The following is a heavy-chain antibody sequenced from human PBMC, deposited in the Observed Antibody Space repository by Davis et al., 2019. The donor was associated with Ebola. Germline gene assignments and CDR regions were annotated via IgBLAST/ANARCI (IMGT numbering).Heavy chain of an antibody. J-gene: IGHJ4*02. CDR2: INSDGSST. V-gene: IGHV3-74*01. CDR1: GFTFTSYC. Sequence: GESLKISCAASGFTFTSYCMHWVRHAPGKGLEWVSRINSDGSSTSYADSVKGRFTISRDNAKNTLYLQMNSLRAEDTAVYYCASHLWSFWSGYYTEGYWGQGTLVTVSS. D-gene: IGHD3-3*01. CDR3: ASHLWSFWSGYYTEGY.